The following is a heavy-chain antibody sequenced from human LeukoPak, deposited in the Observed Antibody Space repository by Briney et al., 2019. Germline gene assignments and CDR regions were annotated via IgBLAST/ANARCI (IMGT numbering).Heavy chain of an antibody. V-gene: IGHV4-34*01. J-gene: IGHJ6*03. Sequence: SETLSLTCTVSGGSISSYYWSWIRQPPGKGLEWIGEINHSGSTNYNPSLKSRVTISVDTPKNQFSLKLSSVTAADTAVYYCARGRGFWSGYWIHYYYMDVWGKGTTVTVSS. D-gene: IGHD3-3*01. CDR1: GGSISSYY. CDR3: ARGRGFWSGYWIHYYYMDV. CDR2: INHSGST.